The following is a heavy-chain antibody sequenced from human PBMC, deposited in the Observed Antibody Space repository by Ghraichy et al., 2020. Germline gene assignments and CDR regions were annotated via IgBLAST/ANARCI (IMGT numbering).Heavy chain of an antibody. V-gene: IGHV3-23*01. CDR1: GFTFSRYA. Sequence: GGSLRLSCAASGFTFSRYAMSWVRQAPGKGLECVSSISGIGSGGSTYYADSVKGRFTISRDNSKNTLYLQMSSLRAEDTAVYYCAKDHAVTPYFLDDWGQGTLVPVSS. CDR2: ISGIGSGGST. J-gene: IGHJ4*02. D-gene: IGHD4-17*01. CDR3: AKDHAVTPYFLDD.